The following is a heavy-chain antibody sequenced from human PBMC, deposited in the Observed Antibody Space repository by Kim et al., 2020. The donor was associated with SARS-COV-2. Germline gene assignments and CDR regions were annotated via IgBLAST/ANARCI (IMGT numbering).Heavy chain of an antibody. Sequence: GGSLRLSCATSGFTFSAYDMNWVRQAPGKGLEWLSFITKSSTTIYYADSVEGRFPISRDNAKNSLFLQMNSLRDEDTALYYCVRDRMGGAFDMWGQGTMVTVSS. CDR1: GFTFSAYD. V-gene: IGHV3-48*02. CDR3: VRDRMGGAFDM. J-gene: IGHJ3*02. D-gene: IGHD3-16*01. CDR2: ITKSSTTI.